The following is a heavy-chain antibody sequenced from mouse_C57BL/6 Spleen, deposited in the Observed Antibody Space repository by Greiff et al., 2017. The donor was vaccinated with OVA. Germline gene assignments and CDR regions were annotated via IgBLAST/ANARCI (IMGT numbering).Heavy chain of an antibody. CDR1: GYTFTSYW. J-gene: IGHJ4*01. CDR3: ARGGSTVVAARAMDY. CDR2: IDPSDSYT. V-gene: IGHV1-50*01. D-gene: IGHD1-1*01. Sequence: QVQLQQPGAELVKPGASVKLSCKASGYTFTSYWMQWVKQRPGQGLEWIGEIDPSDSYTNYNQKFKGKATLTADTSSSTAYMQLSSLTSENSAVYDCARGGSTVVAARAMDYWGQGTSVTVSS.